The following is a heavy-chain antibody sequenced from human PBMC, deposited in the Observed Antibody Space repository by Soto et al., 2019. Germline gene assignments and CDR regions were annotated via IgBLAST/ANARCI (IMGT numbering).Heavy chain of an antibody. CDR2: FDPEDGET. J-gene: IGHJ3*02. V-gene: IGHV1-24*01. D-gene: IGHD1-26*01. CDR1: GYTLTELS. Sequence: ASVKVSCKVSGYTLTELSMHWVRQAPGKGLEWMGGFDPEDGETIYAQKFQGRVTMTEDTSTDTAYMELSSLRSEDTAVYYCATDSGIVGATDDAFDSWGQGTMVTVSS. CDR3: ATDSGIVGATDDAFDS.